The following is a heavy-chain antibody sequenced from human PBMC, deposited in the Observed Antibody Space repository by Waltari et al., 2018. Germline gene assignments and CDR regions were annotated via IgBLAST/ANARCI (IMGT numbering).Heavy chain of an antibody. CDR2: IYFSGST. D-gene: IGHD6-13*01. CDR3: ARKAAAGRFDY. J-gene: IGHJ4*02. V-gene: IGHV4-39*07. Sequence: QLQLQESGPGLVKPSETLSLTCTVSGGSIRSSSYYWGWIRQPPGKGLGWIGGIYFSGSTYYSPSRKSRVTISVDTSKNQFSLKLSSVTAADTAVYYCARKAAAGRFDYWGQGTLVTVSS. CDR1: GGSIRSSSYY.